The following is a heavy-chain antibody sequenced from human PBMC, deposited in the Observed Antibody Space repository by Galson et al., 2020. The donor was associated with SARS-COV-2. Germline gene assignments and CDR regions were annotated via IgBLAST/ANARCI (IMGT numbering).Heavy chain of an antibody. CDR1: GFTFSSYD. CDR3: ARGRYGSGRVYTGMDV. D-gene: IGHD3-10*01. J-gene: IGHJ6*02. Sequence: GGSLSLSCAASGFTFSSYDMHWVRQPTGKGLEWVSGIGTAGDTYYPGSVKGRFTISRENAKSSLYLQMNSLRAGDTAVYYCARGRYGSGRVYTGMDVWGQGTTVTVSS. V-gene: IGHV3-13*01. CDR2: IGTAGDT.